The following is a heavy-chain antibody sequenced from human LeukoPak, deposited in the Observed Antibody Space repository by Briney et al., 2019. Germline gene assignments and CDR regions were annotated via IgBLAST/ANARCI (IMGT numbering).Heavy chain of an antibody. V-gene: IGHV1-69*13. CDR2: IIPIFGTA. CDR3: ARAPDCSSTSCYPGYWFDP. Sequence: ASVKVSCKASGGTFSSYAISWVRQAPGQGLEWMGGIIPIFGTANYAQKFQGRVTITADESTSTAYMELSSLRSEDTAVYYCARAPDCSSTSCYPGYWFDPWGQGTLVTVSS. J-gene: IGHJ5*02. D-gene: IGHD2-2*01. CDR1: GGTFSSYA.